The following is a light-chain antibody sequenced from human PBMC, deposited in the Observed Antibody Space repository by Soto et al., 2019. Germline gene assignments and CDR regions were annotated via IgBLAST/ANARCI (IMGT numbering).Light chain of an antibody. Sequence: EIVLTQSPATLSLSLGERATLSCRASQSVSSYLAWYQQKPGQAPRLLIYDASNRATGIPARFSGSGSGTDFTLTISSLEAEDFAVYYWQQRSNWPPYTFGQGTKLEIK. CDR2: DAS. CDR1: QSVSSY. V-gene: IGKV3-11*01. J-gene: IGKJ2*01. CDR3: QQRSNWPPYT.